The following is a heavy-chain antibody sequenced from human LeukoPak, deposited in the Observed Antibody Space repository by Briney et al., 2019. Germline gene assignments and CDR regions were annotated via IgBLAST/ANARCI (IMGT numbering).Heavy chain of an antibody. V-gene: IGHV3-7*04. J-gene: IGHJ4*02. CDR1: GFTFSIYA. CDR2: IKKDGSEK. Sequence: PGGSLRLSCAASGFTFSIYAMSWVRQAPGKGLEWVANIKKDGSEKYYVDSVKGRFTISRDNAKNSLYLQMNSLRAEDTAVYYCARSIAASADYWGQGTLVTVSS. CDR3: ARSIAASADY. D-gene: IGHD6-13*01.